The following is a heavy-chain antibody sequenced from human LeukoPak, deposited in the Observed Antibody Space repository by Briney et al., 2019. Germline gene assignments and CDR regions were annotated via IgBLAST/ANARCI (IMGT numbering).Heavy chain of an antibody. J-gene: IGHJ3*02. CDR3: ARRCYYDSSGYPPDAFDI. D-gene: IGHD3-22*01. V-gene: IGHV1-46*01. CDR1: GYTFTSYY. CDR2: INPSGGST. Sequence: ASVTVSCKASGYTFTSYYMHWVRQAPGQGLEWMGIINPSGGSTSYAQKFQGRVTMTRDTSTSTVYMELSSLRSEDTAVYYCARRCYYDSSGYPPDAFDIWGQGTMVTASS.